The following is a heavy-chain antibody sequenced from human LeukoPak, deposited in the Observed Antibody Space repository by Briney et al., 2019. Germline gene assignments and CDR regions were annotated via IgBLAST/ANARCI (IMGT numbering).Heavy chain of an antibody. V-gene: IGHV1-69*13. CDR3: ARDHINKVHYYDSSGYYPT. Sequence: ASVNVSCKASGGTFSSYAISWVRQAPGQGLEWMGGIIPIFGTANYAQKFQGRVTITADESTSTAYMELSSLRSEDTAVYYCARDHINKVHYYDSSGYYPTWGQGTLVTVSS. CDR1: GGTFSSYA. CDR2: IIPIFGTA. J-gene: IGHJ5*02. D-gene: IGHD3-22*01.